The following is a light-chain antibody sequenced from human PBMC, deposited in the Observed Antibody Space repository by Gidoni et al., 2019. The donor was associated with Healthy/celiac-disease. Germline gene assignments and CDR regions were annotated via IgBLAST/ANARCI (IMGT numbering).Light chain of an antibody. CDR1: QSLLHSNGYNY. CDR3: MQALQTPRT. CDR2: LGS. V-gene: IGKV2-28*01. J-gene: IGKJ1*01. Sequence: DIVMTQSPLSLPVTPGEPASISCRSSQSLLHSNGYNYLDWYLQKPGQSPQLLIYLGSNRASGVPDRFSGSGSGTDFTLKISRVEAEDVGVYYCMQALQTPRTFGQXTKVGIK.